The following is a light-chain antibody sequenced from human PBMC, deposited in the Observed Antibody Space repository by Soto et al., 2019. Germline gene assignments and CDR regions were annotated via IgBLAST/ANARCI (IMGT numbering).Light chain of an antibody. J-gene: IGLJ1*01. CDR2: NNH. CDR1: RSNIGSNN. V-gene: IGLV1-44*01. Sequence: QPVLTQPPSASGIPGQRVTISCSGSRSNIGSNNVNWDHQLPGTAPRLLTFNNHLRPSGVPDRFSGSKSGTSASLAISGLQSEDEGDYYCAAWDDSLDGHVSGTGPKLTVL. CDR3: AAWDDSLDGHV.